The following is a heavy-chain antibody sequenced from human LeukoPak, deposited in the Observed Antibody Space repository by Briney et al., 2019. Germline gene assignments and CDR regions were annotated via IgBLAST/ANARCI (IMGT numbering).Heavy chain of an antibody. J-gene: IGHJ4*02. D-gene: IGHD2-21*02. CDR1: GGSISSGDYY. CDR2: IYYSGST. V-gene: IGHV4-30-4*01. CDR3: ALQIGLRAMS. Sequence: SQTLSLTCTVSGGSISSGDYYWTWIRQPPAKGLEWIGYIYYSGSTYYNPSLKSRVAISVDTSKNQFSLKLSSVTAADTAVYYCALQIGLRAMSWGQGTLVTVSS.